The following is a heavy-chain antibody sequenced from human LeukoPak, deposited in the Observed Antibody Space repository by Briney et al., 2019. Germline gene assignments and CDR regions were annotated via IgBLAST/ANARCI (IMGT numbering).Heavy chain of an antibody. J-gene: IGHJ5*02. CDR2: INWNGGST. CDR1: GFTFDDYG. Sequence: GGSLRLSCAASGFTFDDYGMSWVRQAPGKGLEWVSGINWNGGSTGYADSVKGRFTISRDNAKNTLYLQMNSLRAEDTAVYYCARSRGSGSYNWFDPWGQGTLVTVSS. D-gene: IGHD3-10*01. CDR3: ARSRGSGSYNWFDP. V-gene: IGHV3-20*04.